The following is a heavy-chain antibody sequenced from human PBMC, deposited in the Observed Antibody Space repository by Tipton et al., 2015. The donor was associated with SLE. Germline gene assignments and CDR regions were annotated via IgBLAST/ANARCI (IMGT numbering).Heavy chain of an antibody. Sequence: TLSLTCTVSGGSISSHYWSWIRQPPGKGLEWIGYIYYSGSTNYNPSLKSRVTISVDTSKNQFSLKLSSVTAADTAVYYCARDGRSGFDYWGQGTLVTVSS. V-gene: IGHV4-59*11. CDR3: ARDGRSGFDY. CDR2: IYYSGST. D-gene: IGHD2-15*01. J-gene: IGHJ4*02. CDR1: GGSISSHY.